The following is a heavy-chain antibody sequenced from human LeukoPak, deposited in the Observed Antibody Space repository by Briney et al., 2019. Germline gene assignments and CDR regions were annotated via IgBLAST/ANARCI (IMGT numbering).Heavy chain of an antibody. Sequence: GGSLRLSCAASGFTFSSYAMSWVRQAPGKGLEWVSAISGSGGSTHYADSVKGRFTISRDNSKNTLYLQVNSLRAEDTAVYYCAKVGLEEGSGKARTPFDPWGQGTLVTVSS. J-gene: IGHJ5*02. V-gene: IGHV3-23*01. CDR1: GFTFSSYA. D-gene: IGHD3-10*01. CDR2: ISGSGGST. CDR3: AKVGLEEGSGKARTPFDP.